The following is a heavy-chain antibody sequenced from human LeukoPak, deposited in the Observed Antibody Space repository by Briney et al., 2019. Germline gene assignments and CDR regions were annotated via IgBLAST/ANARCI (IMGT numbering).Heavy chain of an antibody. V-gene: IGHV4-34*01. CDR2: INHSGST. D-gene: IGHD3-22*01. CDR3: ARHFRPSNYYDSRSVYWYFDL. J-gene: IGHJ2*01. Sequence: SETLSLTCAVYGGSFSGYYWSWIRQPPGKGLEWIGEINHSGSTNYNPSLKSRVTISVDTSKNQFSLKLSSATAADTAVYYCARHFRPSNYYDSRSVYWYFDLWGRGTLVTVSS. CDR1: GGSFSGYY.